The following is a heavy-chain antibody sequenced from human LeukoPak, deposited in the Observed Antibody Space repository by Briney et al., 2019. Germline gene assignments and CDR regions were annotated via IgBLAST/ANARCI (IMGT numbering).Heavy chain of an antibody. CDR1: GYTLTELS. CDR2: FDPEDGET. Sequence: GASVKVSCKVSGYTLTELSMHWVRQAPGKGLEWMGGFDPEDGETIYAQKFQGRVTMTEDTSTDTAYMELSSLRSEDTAVYYCATYRSLDGYNPYWYFDLWGRGTLVTVSS. D-gene: IGHD5-24*01. J-gene: IGHJ2*01. V-gene: IGHV1-24*01. CDR3: ATYRSLDGYNPYWYFDL.